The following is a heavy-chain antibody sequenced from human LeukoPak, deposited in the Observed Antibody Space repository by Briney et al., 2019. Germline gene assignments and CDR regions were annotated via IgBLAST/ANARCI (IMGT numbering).Heavy chain of an antibody. CDR3: AKGKDSVAGATNDY. V-gene: IGHV3-21*01. Sequence: LGGPVTLFRSVSGLNFSSYSMSWVRQAPAKGLEWVSSISSSGTYKYSADSLKGRFTISRDNAKNSLYLQMTSLRAEDTAVYYCAKGKDSVAGATNDYWGQGTLVTVSS. CDR1: GLNFSSYS. CDR2: ISSSGTYK. D-gene: IGHD6-19*01. J-gene: IGHJ4*02.